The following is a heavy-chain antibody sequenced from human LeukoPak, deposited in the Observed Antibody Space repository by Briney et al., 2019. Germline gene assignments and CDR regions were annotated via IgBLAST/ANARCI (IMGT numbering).Heavy chain of an antibody. V-gene: IGHV1-69*13. J-gene: IGHJ4*02. CDR1: GGTFSSYA. D-gene: IGHD2-2*01. CDR3: ARLARYCSSTSCSPDY. CDR2: IIPIFGTA. Sequence: SVKVSCKASGGTFSSYAISWVRQAPGQGLEWMGGIIPIFGTANYAQKFQGRVTITADESTSTAYMELSSLRSEDTAVYYCARLARYCSSTSCSPDYWGQGTLVTVSS.